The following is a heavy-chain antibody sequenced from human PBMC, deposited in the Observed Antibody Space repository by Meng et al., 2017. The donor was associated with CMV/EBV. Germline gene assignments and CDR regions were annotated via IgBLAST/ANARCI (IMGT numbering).Heavy chain of an antibody. D-gene: IGHD3-10*01. CDR2: ISGSGGST. J-gene: IGHJ4*02. V-gene: IGHV3-23*01. Sequence: EVQLLESGGGLVQRGGSLRLSCAASGFTFSSYAMCWVRQAPGKGLEWVSAISGSGGSTYYADSVKGRFTISRDNSKNTLYLQMNSLRAEDTAVYYCAKSPPMVRGVIDYWGQGTLVTVSS. CDR1: GFTFSSYA. CDR3: AKSPPMVRGVIDY.